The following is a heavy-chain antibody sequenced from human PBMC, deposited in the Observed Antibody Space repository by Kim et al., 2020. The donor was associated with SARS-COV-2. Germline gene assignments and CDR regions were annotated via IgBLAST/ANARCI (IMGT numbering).Heavy chain of an antibody. J-gene: IGHJ6*02. V-gene: IGHV4-59*01. CDR1: GGSISSYY. CDR2: IYYSGST. Sequence: SETLSLTCTVSGGSISSYYWSWIRQPPGKGLEWIGYIYYSGSTNYNPSLKSRVTISVDTSKNQFSLKLSSVTAADTAVYYCARDTMVRGVDPGNYYYYGMDVWGQGTTVTVSS. CDR3: ARDTMVRGVDPGNYYYYGMDV. D-gene: IGHD3-10*01.